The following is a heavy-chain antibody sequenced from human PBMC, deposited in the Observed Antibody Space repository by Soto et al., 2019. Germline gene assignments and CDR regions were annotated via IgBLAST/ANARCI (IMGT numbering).Heavy chain of an antibody. CDR1: GYTFTSYY. J-gene: IGHJ6*02. Sequence: GASVKVSCKASGYTFTSYYMHWVRQAPGQGLEWMGIINPSGGSTSYAQKFQGRVTMTRDTSTSTVYTELSSLRSEDTAVYYCAREMPATMKYYGIDVWGQGTTVTVSS. CDR2: INPSGGST. V-gene: IGHV1-46*01. CDR3: AREMPATMKYYGIDV. D-gene: IGHD5-12*01.